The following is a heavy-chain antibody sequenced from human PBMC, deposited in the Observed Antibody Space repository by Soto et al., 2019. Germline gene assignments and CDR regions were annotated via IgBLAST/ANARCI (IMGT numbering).Heavy chain of an antibody. D-gene: IGHD6-6*01. J-gene: IGHJ6*02. CDR3: ASFSPYSSSFYCGMDV. CDR2: INHSGST. Sequence: KPSETLSLTCAVYGGSFSGYYWSWIRQPPGKGLEWIGEINHSGSTNYNPSLKSRVTISVDTSKNQFSLKLSSVTAADTAVYYCASFSPYSSSFYCGMDVWGQGTTVTVSS. V-gene: IGHV4-34*01. CDR1: GGSFSGYY.